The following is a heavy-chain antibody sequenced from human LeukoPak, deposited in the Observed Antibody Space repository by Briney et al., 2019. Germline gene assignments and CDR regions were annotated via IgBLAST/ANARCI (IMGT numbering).Heavy chain of an antibody. J-gene: IGHJ4*02. Sequence: ASVTVSCKASGYILTEYYIHWVRQAPGQRLEWMGWISPKGGGTNYEPMFQGRVTMTRDTSINTVYMDLSSLRSDDTAVYYCARDAGRTPQFDFWGQGALVTVSS. CDR3: ARDAGRTPQFDF. V-gene: IGHV1-2*02. CDR2: ISPKGGGT. CDR1: GYILTEYY. D-gene: IGHD2-15*01.